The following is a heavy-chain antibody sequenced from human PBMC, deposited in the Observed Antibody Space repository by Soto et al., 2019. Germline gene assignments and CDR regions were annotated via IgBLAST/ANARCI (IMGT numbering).Heavy chain of an antibody. D-gene: IGHD1-1*01. Sequence: SETLSLTCTVSGGSFSSGDYYWSWIRQTPGKGLEWIGYIYYSGSTNYNPSLKSRVTISVDTSKNQFSLKLSSVTAADTAVYYCAISGRYQGNFDYWGQGTLVTVS. CDR2: IYYSGST. J-gene: IGHJ4*02. V-gene: IGHV4-61*08. CDR3: AISGRYQGNFDY. CDR1: GGSFSSGDYY.